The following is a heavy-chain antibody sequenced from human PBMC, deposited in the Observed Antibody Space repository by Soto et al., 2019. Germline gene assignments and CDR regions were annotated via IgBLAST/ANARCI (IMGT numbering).Heavy chain of an antibody. V-gene: IGHV4-4*02. CDR3: ASYSGSYNWGAFDI. D-gene: IGHD1-26*01. CDR2: IYHSGST. J-gene: IGHJ3*02. Sequence: KPSETLSLTCAVSGGSISSSNWWSWVRQPPGKGLEWIGEIYHSGSTNYNPSLKSRVTISVDKSKNQFSLKLSSVTAADTAVYYCASYSGSYNWGAFDIWGQGTMVTVSS. CDR1: GGSISSSNW.